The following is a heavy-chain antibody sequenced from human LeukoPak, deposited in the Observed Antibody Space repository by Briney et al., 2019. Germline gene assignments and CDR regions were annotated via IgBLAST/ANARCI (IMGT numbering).Heavy chain of an antibody. D-gene: IGHD1-14*01. V-gene: IGHV4-39*07. J-gene: IGHJ4*02. CDR3: ARDLGRYYFDY. Sequence: SETLSLTCTVSRGSISSSSYYWGWIRQPPGKGLEWIGSIYYSGSTYYNPSLKSRVTISVDTSKNQFSLKLTSVTAADTAVYYCARDLGRYYFDYWGQGTLVTVSS. CDR2: IYYSGST. CDR1: RGSISSSSYY.